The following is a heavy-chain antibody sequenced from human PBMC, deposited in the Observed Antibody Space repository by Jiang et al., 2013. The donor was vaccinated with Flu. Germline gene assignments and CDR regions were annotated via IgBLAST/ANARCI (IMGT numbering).Heavy chain of an antibody. CDR2: IYWDDDK. CDR3: VHRQRYSSGWSAFDP. D-gene: IGHD6-19*01. J-gene: IGHJ5*02. V-gene: IGHV2-5*02. CDR1: GSHSGTSGVG. Sequence: KPTQTLTLTSHLLWGSHSGTSGVGVGWIRQPPGKALEWLALIYWDDDKRYSPSLKSRLTITKDTSKNQVVLTMTNMDPVDTATYYCVHRQRYSSGWSAFDPWGQGTLVTVSS.